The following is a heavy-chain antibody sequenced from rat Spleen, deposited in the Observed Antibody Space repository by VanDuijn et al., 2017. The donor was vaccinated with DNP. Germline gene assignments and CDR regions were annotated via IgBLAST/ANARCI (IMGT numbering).Heavy chain of an antibody. CDR1: GFIFSNYW. J-gene: IGHJ3*01. CDR2: ITNNGDGS. Sequence: EVQLVESGGGPVQPGRSLKLSCVASGFIFSNYWMTWIRQAPGKGLEWVASITNNGDGSYYSDSVKGRFSISRDNAKSTLYLQVNSLRSEDTATYYCTSNPHIRTAAPFDYWGQGTLVTVSS. CDR3: TSNPHIRTAAPFDY. D-gene: IGHD3-8*01. V-gene: IGHV5-31*01.